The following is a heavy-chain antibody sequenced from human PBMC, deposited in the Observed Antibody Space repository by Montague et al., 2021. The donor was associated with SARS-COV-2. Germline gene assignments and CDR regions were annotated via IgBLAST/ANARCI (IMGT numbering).Heavy chain of an antibody. CDR1: GGSISSYY. CDR2: IYYSGST. V-gene: IGHV4-59*08. CDR3: ARHPEVYAWSGCPNWFDP. D-gene: IGHD3-3*01. J-gene: IGHJ5*02. Sequence: SETLSLTCTVSGGSISSYYWSWIRQPPGKGLEWIGYIYYSGSTNCNPSLKSRVTISVDTSKNQFSLKLSSVTAADTAVYYCARHPEVYAWSGCPNWFDPWGQGTLVTVSS.